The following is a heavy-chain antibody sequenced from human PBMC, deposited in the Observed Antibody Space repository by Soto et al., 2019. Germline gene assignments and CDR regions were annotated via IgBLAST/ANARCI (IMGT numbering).Heavy chain of an antibody. CDR2: IKSRSDGGTT. D-gene: IGHD1-26*01. CDR1: GFIFTNAW. J-gene: IGHJ4*02. CDR3: NTWIVTTDY. Sequence: GGFLILSCAAAGFIFTNAWMIWGRQATGKGLEWVGRIKSRSDGGTTDYSAHVKGRFTISRDDSRNMLYLQMNNLKTEDSAVYYCNTWIVTTDYWGQGTRVTVSS. V-gene: IGHV3-15*01.